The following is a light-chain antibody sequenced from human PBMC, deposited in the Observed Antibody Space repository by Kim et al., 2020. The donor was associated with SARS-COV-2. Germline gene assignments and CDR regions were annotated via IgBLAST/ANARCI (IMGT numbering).Light chain of an antibody. CDR1: SLSTYY. CDR3: HSRVSSGNHQV. J-gene: IGLJ2*01. CDR2: AND. Sequence: LGQTGSFTCQGYSLSTYYGCCYQQKPRHGPVLVFYANDSRHAVIPDRFSVSSSGNIASLTITETQAEDDAYYFCHSRVSSGNHQVFGGGTPRTVL. V-gene: IGLV3-19*01.